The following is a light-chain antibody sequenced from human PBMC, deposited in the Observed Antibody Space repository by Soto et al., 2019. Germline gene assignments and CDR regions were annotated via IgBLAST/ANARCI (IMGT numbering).Light chain of an antibody. V-gene: IGLV1-40*01. Sequence: QSVLTQPPSVSGAPGQRVTISCTGSSSNIGAGYDVHWYQQLPGTAPKLLIFDRINRPSGVPDRFSGSKSGSSASLAITGLQAEDETDYYCQSFDYTLSGVVFGGGTKLTVL. CDR2: DRI. J-gene: IGLJ2*01. CDR3: QSFDYTLSGVV. CDR1: SSNIGAGYD.